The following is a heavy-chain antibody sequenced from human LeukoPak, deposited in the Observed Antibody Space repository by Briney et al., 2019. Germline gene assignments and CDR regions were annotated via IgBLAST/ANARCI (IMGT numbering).Heavy chain of an antibody. CDR3: ARDDHTAVGLGFDP. CDR1: GYTFTSYG. J-gene: IGHJ5*02. V-gene: IGHV1-18*01. D-gene: IGHD5-18*01. CDR2: ISACNGNT. Sequence: ASVKVSCKASGYTFTSYGISWVRQAPGQGLEWMGWISACNGNTNYAQKLQGRVTMTTDTSTSTAYMELRSLRSDDTAVYYCARDDHTAVGLGFDPWGQGTLVTVSS.